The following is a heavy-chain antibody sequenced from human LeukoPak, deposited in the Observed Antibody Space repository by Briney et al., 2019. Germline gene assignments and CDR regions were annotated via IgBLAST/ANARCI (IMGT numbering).Heavy chain of an antibody. V-gene: IGHV1-46*01. CDR2: INPSGGST. D-gene: IGHD3-22*01. CDR1: GYTFTSYY. CDR3: ARGGYWEIDAFDI. Sequence: ASVKVPCKASGYTFTSYYMHWVRQAPGQGLEWMGIINPSGGSTSYAQKFQGRVTMTRDMSTSTVYMGLSSLRSEDTAVYYCARGGYWEIDAFDIWGQGTMVTVSS. J-gene: IGHJ3*02.